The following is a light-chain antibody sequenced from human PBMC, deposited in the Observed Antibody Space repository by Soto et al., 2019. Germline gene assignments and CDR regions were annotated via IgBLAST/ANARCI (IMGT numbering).Light chain of an antibody. Sequence: IVMTQSPATLSVSPGERATLSCRASQSVSSNLAWYQQKPGQAPRLLIYGASTRATCIPARFSGSGSGTEFTLTISSLQSEDFAVYYCQQYNKWPPYTFGQGTKLEIK. CDR1: QSVSSN. J-gene: IGKJ2*01. V-gene: IGKV3-15*01. CDR2: GAS. CDR3: QQYNKWPPYT.